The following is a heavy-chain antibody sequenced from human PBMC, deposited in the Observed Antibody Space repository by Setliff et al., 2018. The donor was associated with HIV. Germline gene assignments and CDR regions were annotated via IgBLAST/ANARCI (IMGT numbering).Heavy chain of an antibody. CDR1: GGSISSYY. J-gene: IGHJ4*02. CDR3: ARGRKKTLAVSGTRYFDF. Sequence: PSETLSLTCTVSGGSISSYYWSWIRQPPGKGLEWIGEVTHSGTTTYDPSLKSRVTISVDTSKNQFSLKLTSVTAADMGVYYCARGRKKTLAVSGTRYFDFWGQGTLVTVSS. D-gene: IGHD6-19*01. V-gene: IGHV4-34*01. CDR2: VTHSGTT.